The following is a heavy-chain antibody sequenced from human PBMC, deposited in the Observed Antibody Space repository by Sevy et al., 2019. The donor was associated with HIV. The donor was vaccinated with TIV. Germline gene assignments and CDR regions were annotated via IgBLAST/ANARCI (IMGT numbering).Heavy chain of an antibody. Sequence: GGSLRLSCRASGFTFGDYAMSWFRQAPGEGLEWVGFIRSKAYGGTAVYAASVKGRFTISRDDSENTANLQMNSLRTEDTAVYYCSRGRDPLIDAKGYWGQGTLVTVSS. CDR3: SRGRDPLIDAKGY. CDR1: GFTFGDYA. CDR2: IRSKAYGGTA. D-gene: IGHD3-16*01. V-gene: IGHV3-49*03. J-gene: IGHJ4*02.